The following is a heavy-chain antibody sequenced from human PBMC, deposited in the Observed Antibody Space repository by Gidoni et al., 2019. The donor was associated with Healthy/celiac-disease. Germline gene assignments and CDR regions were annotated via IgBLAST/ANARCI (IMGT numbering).Heavy chain of an antibody. CDR2: IIPIFGTA. CDR3: ARDHKGGIAVSNYYGMDV. D-gene: IGHD6-19*01. CDR1: GGTFSSYA. V-gene: IGHV1-69*01. Sequence: QVQLVQSGAEVKKPGSSVTVSCKASGGTFSSYAISWVRQAPGQGLEWMGGIIPIFGTANYAQKFQGRVTITADESTSTAYMELSSLRSEDTAVYYCARDHKGGIAVSNYYGMDVWGQGTTVTVSS. J-gene: IGHJ6*02.